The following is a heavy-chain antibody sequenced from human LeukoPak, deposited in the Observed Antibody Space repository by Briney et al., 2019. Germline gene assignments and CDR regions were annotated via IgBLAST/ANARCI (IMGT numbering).Heavy chain of an antibody. J-gene: IGHJ4*02. V-gene: IGHV4-59*08. CDR2: IYYSGST. Sequence: PSETLSLTCTVSGGSISSYYWSWIRQPPGKGLEWIGYIYYSGSTNYNPSLKSRVTMSVDTSKNQFPLKLSSVTAADTAVYYCARLGGWAVRDWGQGTLVTVSS. CDR1: GGSISSYY. D-gene: IGHD3-10*01. CDR3: ARLGGWAVRD.